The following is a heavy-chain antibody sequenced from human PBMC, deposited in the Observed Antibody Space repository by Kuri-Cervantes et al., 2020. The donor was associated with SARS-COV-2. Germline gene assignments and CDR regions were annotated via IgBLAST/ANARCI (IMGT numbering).Heavy chain of an antibody. J-gene: IGHJ5*02. CDR3: AGGVCSGGSCYLPPSWFDP. Sequence: GSLRLSCTVSGGSISSYYWSWIRQPPGKGLEWIGYIYYTGSTNYHPSLKSRVTISVDTSKNQFSLKLSSVTAADTAVYYCAGGVCSGGSCYLPPSWFDPWGQGTLVTVSS. V-gene: IGHV4-59*12. CDR2: IYYTGST. CDR1: GGSISSYY. D-gene: IGHD2-15*01.